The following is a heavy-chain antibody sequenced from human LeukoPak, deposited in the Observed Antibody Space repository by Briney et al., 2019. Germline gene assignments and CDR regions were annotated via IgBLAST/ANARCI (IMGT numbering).Heavy chain of an antibody. J-gene: IGHJ4*02. Sequence: GGSLRLSCAASGFTFSSYGMHWVRQAPGKGLEWVAFIRYDGSNKYYADSVKGRFTISRDNAKNSLYLQMNSLRAEDTAVYYCARDRHRRHYYDSSLHPPLDYWGQGTLVTVSS. CDR1: GFTFSSYG. D-gene: IGHD3-22*01. CDR2: IRYDGSNK. CDR3: ARDRHRRHYYDSSLHPPLDY. V-gene: IGHV3-30*02.